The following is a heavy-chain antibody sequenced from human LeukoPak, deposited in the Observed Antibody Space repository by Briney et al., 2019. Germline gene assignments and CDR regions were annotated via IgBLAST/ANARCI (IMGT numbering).Heavy chain of an antibody. V-gene: IGHV3-48*04. J-gene: IGHJ3*02. CDR2: ISSSSSTI. Sequence: PGGSLRLSCAASGLTFSSYSMNWVRQAPGEGLEWVSYISSSSSTIYYADSVKGRFTIFRDNAKNSLYLQMNSLRAEDTAVYYCARSYYDSSGYWEEEAFDIWGEGTMFTVSS. D-gene: IGHD3-22*01. CDR3: ARSYYDSSGYWEEEAFDI. CDR1: GLTFSSYS.